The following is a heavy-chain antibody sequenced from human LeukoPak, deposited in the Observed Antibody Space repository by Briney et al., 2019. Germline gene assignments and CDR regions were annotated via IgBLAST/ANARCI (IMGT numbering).Heavy chain of an antibody. Sequence: ASVKVPCKASGGTFSSYAISWVRQAPGQGLEWMGGIIPIFGTANYAQKFQGRVTITADESTSTAYMELSSLRSEDTAVYYCARLACSSTSCYHLTRTRTDAFDIWGQGTMVTVSS. CDR1: GGTFSSYA. CDR2: IIPIFGTA. CDR3: ARLACSSTSCYHLTRTRTDAFDI. D-gene: IGHD2-2*01. J-gene: IGHJ3*02. V-gene: IGHV1-69*01.